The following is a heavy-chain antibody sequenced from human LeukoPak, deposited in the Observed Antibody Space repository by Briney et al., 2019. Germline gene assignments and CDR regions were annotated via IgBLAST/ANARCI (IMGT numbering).Heavy chain of an antibody. CDR2: ISYDGDKK. CDR1: GFTFRHYA. J-gene: IGHJ4*02. Sequence: PGGSLRLSCAGSGFTFRHYAMHWVRQAPGKGLEWVAAISYDGDKKFYVDSVKGRFPISRDNAQSTVFLQMNNLTADDTALYYCARARGAYLGYWDQGTLVTVSS. CDR3: ARARGAYLGY. D-gene: IGHD3-16*01. V-gene: IGHV3-30-3*01.